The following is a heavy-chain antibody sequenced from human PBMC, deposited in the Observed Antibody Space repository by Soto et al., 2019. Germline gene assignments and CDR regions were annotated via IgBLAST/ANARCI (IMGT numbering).Heavy chain of an antibody. J-gene: IGHJ4*02. CDR3: ARDRDSGYDRTPFDY. V-gene: IGHV1-69*13. CDR2: IIPIFGTA. D-gene: IGHD5-12*01. CDR1: GGTFSSYA. Sequence: SVKVSCKASGGTFSSYAISWVRQAPGQGLEWMGGIIPIFGTANYAQKFQGRVTITADESTSTAYMELSSLRSEDTAVYYCARDRDSGYDRTPFDYWGQGTLVTVSS.